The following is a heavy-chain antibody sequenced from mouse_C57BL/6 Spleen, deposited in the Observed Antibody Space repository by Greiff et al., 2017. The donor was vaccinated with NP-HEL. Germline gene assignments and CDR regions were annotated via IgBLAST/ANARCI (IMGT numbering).Heavy chain of an antibody. CDR1: GYTFTSYW. CDR3: ARWGYYDYGGFAY. CDR2: IDPSDSYT. V-gene: IGHV1-50*01. Sequence: QVQLQQPGAELVKPGASVKLSCKASGYTFTSYWMQWVKQRPGQGLEWIGEIDPSDSYTNYNQKFKGKATLTVDTSSSTAYMQLSSLTSEDSAVYYCARWGYYDYGGFAYWGQGTLVTVSA. D-gene: IGHD2-4*01. J-gene: IGHJ3*01.